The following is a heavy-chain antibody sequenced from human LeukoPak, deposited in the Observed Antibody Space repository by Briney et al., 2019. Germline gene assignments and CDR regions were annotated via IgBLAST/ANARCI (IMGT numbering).Heavy chain of an antibody. J-gene: IGHJ5*02. CDR3: ARGSTGENWSDP. V-gene: IGHV4-34*01. CDR1: GGSFSGYY. Sequence: SETLSLTCAVYGGSFSGYYWSWIRQPPGKGLEWIGEINHSGSTNYNPSLKSRVTISVDTSKNQFSLKLSSVTAADTAVYYCARGSTGENWSDPWGQGTLATVSS. D-gene: IGHD1-26*01. CDR2: INHSGST.